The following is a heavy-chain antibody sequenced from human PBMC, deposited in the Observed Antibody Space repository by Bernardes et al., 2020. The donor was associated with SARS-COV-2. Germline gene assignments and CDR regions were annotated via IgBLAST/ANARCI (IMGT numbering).Heavy chain of an antibody. D-gene: IGHD2-15*01. Sequence: ASVKVSCKVSGYTLTELSMHWVRQAPGKGLEWMGGFDPEDGETIYAQKFQGRVTMTEDTSTDTAYMELSSLRSEDTAVYYCATGASLLRTNWFDPWGQGTLVTVSS. CDR3: ATGASLLRTNWFDP. J-gene: IGHJ5*02. CDR2: FDPEDGET. V-gene: IGHV1-24*01. CDR1: GYTLTELS.